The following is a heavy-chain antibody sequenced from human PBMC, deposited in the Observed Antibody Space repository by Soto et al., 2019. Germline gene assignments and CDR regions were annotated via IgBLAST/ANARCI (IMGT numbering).Heavy chain of an antibody. CDR2: IYPGDSET. V-gene: IGHV5-51*01. Sequence: GESLKISCKGSGYSFTSSWVGWVRQMPGKGLEWMGVIYPGDSETRYSPSFQGQVAISADRSISTAYLQWRGLKASDSAMYYCARVAGGADKWNCDDWGQRPLVTASS. D-gene: IGHD2-21*02. CDR1: GYSFTSSW. J-gene: IGHJ4*02. CDR3: ARVAGGADKWNCDD.